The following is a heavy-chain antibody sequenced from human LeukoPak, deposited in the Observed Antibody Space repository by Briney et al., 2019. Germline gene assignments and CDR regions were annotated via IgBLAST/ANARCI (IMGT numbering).Heavy chain of an antibody. CDR2: IHNSGTT. CDR3: ARRYYYDLGSFPFDF. D-gene: IGHD3-10*01. J-gene: IGHJ4*02. V-gene: IGHV4-34*01. Sequence: SEEPLLICCVACGPFFSYYWSWILRHSPKERQESGEIHNSGTTNYNPSLNSRVTISEDTSKNQFYLNLSSVTAADTAVYYCARRYYYDLGSFPFDFWGQGTLVTVSS. CDR1: CGPFFSYY.